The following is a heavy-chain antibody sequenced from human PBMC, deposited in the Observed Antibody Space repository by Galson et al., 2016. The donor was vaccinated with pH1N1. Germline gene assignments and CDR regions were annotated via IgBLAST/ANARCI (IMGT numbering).Heavy chain of an antibody. CDR2: INQTVSVQ. J-gene: IGHJ3*02. CDR3: AREGSFESSESGDASEI. V-gene: IGHV3-7*01. CDR1: GFTFGNYG. Sequence: SLRLSCAASGFTFGNYGVSWVRQAPGKGLEWVANINQTVSVQYYVASVKGRVTIFRDNAKNSPYMQMNSLTAEATAVYYGAREGSFESSESGDASEIWCQVTTVTVSS. D-gene: IGHD3-22*01.